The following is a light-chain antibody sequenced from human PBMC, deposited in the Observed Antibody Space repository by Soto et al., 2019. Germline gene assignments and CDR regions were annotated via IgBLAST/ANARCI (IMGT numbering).Light chain of an antibody. J-gene: IGKJ1*01. CDR1: QDIRSS. CDR3: QQYDRSAT. Sequence: PGERVTLSCRAGQDIRSSLAWYQQKPGQAPRLLIYGASNRATGIPDMFSGSGCRTDLSPTISRLETEDFAVYYCQQYDRSATFGQGTKVDIK. CDR2: GAS. V-gene: IGKV3-20*01.